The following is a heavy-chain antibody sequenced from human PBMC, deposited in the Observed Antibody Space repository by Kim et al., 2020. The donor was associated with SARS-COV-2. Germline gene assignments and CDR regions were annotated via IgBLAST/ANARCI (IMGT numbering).Heavy chain of an antibody. CDR1: GFTYSNFR. J-gene: IGHJ4*02. CDR2: IKEDGSEQ. D-gene: IGHD2-15*01. V-gene: IGHV3-7*01. Sequence: GGSLILSCVASGFTYSNFRMTWVRQAAGKGLEWVANIKEDGSEQHYDDSVKGRFTISRDNAENSLYLQMNSLRADDTAVYYCGRGGMYPAFWGQGTLVIV. CDR3: GRGGMYPAF.